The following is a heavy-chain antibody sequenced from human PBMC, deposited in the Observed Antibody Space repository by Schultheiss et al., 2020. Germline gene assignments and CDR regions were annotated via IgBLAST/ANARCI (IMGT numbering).Heavy chain of an antibody. CDR3: ARDKGSGYQPGRWFDP. CDR2: IWYDGSNK. J-gene: IGHJ5*02. Sequence: GGSLRLSCAASGFTFSSYAMHWVRQAPGKGLEWVAVIWYDGSNKYYADSVKGRFTISRDNSKNTLYLQMNSLRAEDTAVYYCARDKGSGYQPGRWFDPWGQGTLVTVSS. CDR1: GFTFSSYA. D-gene: IGHD3-22*01. V-gene: IGHV3-33*08.